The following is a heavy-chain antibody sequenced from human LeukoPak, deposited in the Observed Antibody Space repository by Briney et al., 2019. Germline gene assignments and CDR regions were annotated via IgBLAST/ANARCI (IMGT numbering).Heavy chain of an antibody. V-gene: IGHV1-69*05. D-gene: IGHD3-22*01. CDR3: ARCPERDSSGHVIHWFDP. CDR1: GGTFSSYA. CDR2: IIPIFGTA. Sequence: ASVKVSCKASGGTFSSYAISWVRQAPGQGLEWMGGIIPIFGTANYAQKFQGRVTITTDESTSTAYMELSSLRSEDTAVYYCARCPERDSSGHVIHWFDPWGQGTLVTVSS. J-gene: IGHJ5*02.